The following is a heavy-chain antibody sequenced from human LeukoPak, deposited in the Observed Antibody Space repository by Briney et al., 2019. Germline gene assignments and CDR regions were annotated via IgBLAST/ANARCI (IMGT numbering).Heavy chain of an antibody. J-gene: IGHJ5*02. CDR1: GFTFSSYS. CDR2: ISSSSSMI. D-gene: IGHD6-19*01. Sequence: GGSLRLSCAASGFTFSSYSMNWVRQAPGKGPEWVSYISSSSSMIYYADSVKGRFTISRDNAKNSLYLQMNSLRAEDTAVYYCARDQGYSSGSDWFDPWGQGTLVTVSS. CDR3: ARDQGYSSGSDWFDP. V-gene: IGHV3-48*01.